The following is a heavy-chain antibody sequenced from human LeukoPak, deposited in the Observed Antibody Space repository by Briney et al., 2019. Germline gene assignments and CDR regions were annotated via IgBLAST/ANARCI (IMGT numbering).Heavy chain of an antibody. Sequence: PGGSLRLSCVASGFTFSSYSMHWVRQAPGKGLVWVSRIFVDGSSTSYADSVKGRSTISRDNTKNTLYLQMSSLRDDDTAVYYCARAGASYAMDVWGQGTTVTVS. CDR1: GFTFSSYS. CDR3: ARAGASYAMDV. D-gene: IGHD1-14*01. J-gene: IGHJ6*02. CDR2: IFVDGSST. V-gene: IGHV3-74*01.